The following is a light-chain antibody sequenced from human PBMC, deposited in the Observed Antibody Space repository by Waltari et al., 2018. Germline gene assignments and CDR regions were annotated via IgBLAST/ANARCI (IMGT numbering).Light chain of an antibody. CDR1: SRDVGTYNY. Sequence: QSVPTQPPSVSGSPGQSVTISCTGTSRDVGTYNYVSWYQQHPGKAPKLMIYGVSNRPSGVSDRFSGSKSGNTASLTISGLQAEDEADYYCCSYTTSSTWVFGGGTRLTVL. CDR3: CSYTTSSTWV. J-gene: IGLJ2*01. V-gene: IGLV2-14*03. CDR2: GVS.